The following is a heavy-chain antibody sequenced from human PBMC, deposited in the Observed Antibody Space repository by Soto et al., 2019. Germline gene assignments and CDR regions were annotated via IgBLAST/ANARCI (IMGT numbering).Heavy chain of an antibody. CDR2: IYYSGST. CDR3: ARVGRPDDYFDY. Sequence: ETLSLXCTVSGGSISSYYWSWIRQPPGKGLEWIGYIYYSGSTNYNPSLKSRVTISVDTSKNQFSLKLSSVTAADTAVYYCARVGRPDDYFDYWGQGTLVTVSS. D-gene: IGHD3-10*01. V-gene: IGHV4-59*01. CDR1: GGSISSYY. J-gene: IGHJ4*02.